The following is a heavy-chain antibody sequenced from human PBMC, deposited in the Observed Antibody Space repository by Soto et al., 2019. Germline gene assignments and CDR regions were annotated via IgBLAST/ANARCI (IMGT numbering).Heavy chain of an antibody. CDR3: AKGRAITVYGVDILFDY. CDR1: GFSFSDYA. V-gene: IGHV3-23*01. D-gene: IGHD3-3*01. CDR2: ISGSGDNT. J-gene: IGHJ4*01. Sequence: EVQLLESGGGLVQPGGSLRLSCKASGFSFSDYAMTWVRQAPGKGLEWVSVISGSGDNTFYAASVKGRFAISRDNSKNALYLQMNSLSAADAAVYFCAKGRAITVYGVDILFDYWGLGTLVTVSS.